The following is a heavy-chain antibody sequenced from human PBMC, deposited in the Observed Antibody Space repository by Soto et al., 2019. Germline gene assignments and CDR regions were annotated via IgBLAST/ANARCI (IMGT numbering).Heavy chain of an antibody. Sequence: SVKVSCKASGGTFSSYAISWVRQAPGQGLEWMGGIIPIFGTANYAQKFQGRVTITADESTSTAYMELSSLRSEDTAVYYCASEHGGDIENRNHDAFDIWGQGTMVTVSS. V-gene: IGHV1-69*13. CDR3: ASEHGGDIENRNHDAFDI. J-gene: IGHJ3*02. D-gene: IGHD2-21*02. CDR2: IIPIFGTA. CDR1: GGTFSSYA.